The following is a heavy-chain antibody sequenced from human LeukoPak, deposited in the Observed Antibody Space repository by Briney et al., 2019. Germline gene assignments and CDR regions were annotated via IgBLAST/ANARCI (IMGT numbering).Heavy chain of an antibody. D-gene: IGHD3-9*01. CDR2: INHSGST. J-gene: IGHJ5*02. Sequence: SETLSLTCAVYGGSFSGYYWSWIRQPPGKGLEWIGEINHSGSTNYNPSLKSRVTISVDTSKNQFSLKLSSVTAADTAVYYCARGHFILTGSRRFDPWGQGTLVTVSS. CDR3: ARGHFILTGSRRFDP. V-gene: IGHV4-34*01. CDR1: GGSFSGYY.